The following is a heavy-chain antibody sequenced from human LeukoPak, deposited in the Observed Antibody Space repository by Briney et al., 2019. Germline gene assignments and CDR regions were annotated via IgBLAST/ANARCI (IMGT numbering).Heavy chain of an antibody. CDR2: ISWNSGSI. CDR1: GFTFDDYA. J-gene: IGHJ4*02. D-gene: IGHD2-21*01. V-gene: IGHV3-9*01. CDR3: MVDPGDF. Sequence: GGSLRLSCAASGFTFDDYALHWVRPAPGKGLEGVSGISWNSGSIGYADSVKGRFTIYGDNAKNSVYLQMNTLKVDDTAVYYCMVDPGDFWGPGTLVTVSS.